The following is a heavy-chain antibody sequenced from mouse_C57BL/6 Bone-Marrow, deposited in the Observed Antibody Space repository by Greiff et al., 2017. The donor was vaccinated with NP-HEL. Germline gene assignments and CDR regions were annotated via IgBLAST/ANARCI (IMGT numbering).Heavy chain of an antibody. V-gene: IGHV1-50*01. CDR1: GYTFTSYW. CDR3: ARDGSILDY. Sequence: QVQLQQPGAELVKPGASVKLSCKASGYTFTSYWMQWVKQRPGQGLEWIGEIDPSDSYTNYNQKFKGKATLTVDTSSSTAYMQLSSLTSEDSAVYYCARDGSILDYWGQGTTLTVSS. D-gene: IGHD1-1*01. J-gene: IGHJ2*01. CDR2: IDPSDSYT.